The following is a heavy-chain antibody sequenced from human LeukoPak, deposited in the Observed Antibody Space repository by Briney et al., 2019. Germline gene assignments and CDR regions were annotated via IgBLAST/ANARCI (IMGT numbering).Heavy chain of an antibody. CDR3: ARVSSSWYQDWYFDL. CDR2: IDTSGNT. J-gene: IGHJ2*01. D-gene: IGHD6-13*01. CDR1: GGSISSITYY. V-gene: IGHV4-61*02. Sequence: SETLSLTCTVSGGSISSITYYWSWIRQPAGKGLEWIGRIDTSGNTNYKPSLKSRVTMSVDTSKNQFSLKLSSVTAADTAVYYCARVSSSWYQDWYFDLWGRGTLVTVSS.